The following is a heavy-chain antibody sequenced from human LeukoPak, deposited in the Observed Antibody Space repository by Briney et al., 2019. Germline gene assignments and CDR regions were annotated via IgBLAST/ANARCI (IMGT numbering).Heavy chain of an antibody. V-gene: IGHV3-66*01. D-gene: IGHD6-25*01. CDR1: GFTASSNY. Sequence: GGSLRLSSAASGFTASSNYMSWVRHAPGKGLEWVSVIYSGGNSYYEDFVKGRFTISRDNSKETLYLQLNSLRAEDTAVYYCAKETSGSFDYWGQGTLVTVSS. CDR3: AKETSGSFDY. J-gene: IGHJ4*02. CDR2: IYSGGNS.